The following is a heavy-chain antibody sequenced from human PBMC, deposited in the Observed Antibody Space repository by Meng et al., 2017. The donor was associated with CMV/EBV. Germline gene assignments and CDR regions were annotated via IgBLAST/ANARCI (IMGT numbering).Heavy chain of an antibody. CDR3: ARDLYYYDSSGYYDYYYGMDV. CDR2: IYSGGST. J-gene: IGHJ6*02. V-gene: IGHV3-66*02. Sequence: SLRLSCAASGFTVSSNYMSWVRQAPGKGLEWVSVIYSGGSTYYADSVKGRFTISRDNSKNTLYLQMNSLRAEDTAVYYCARDLYYYDSSGYYDYYYGMDVWGQGTTVTVSS. CDR1: GFTVSSNY. D-gene: IGHD3-22*01.